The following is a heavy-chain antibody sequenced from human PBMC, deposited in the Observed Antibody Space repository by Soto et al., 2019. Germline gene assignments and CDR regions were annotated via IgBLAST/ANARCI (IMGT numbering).Heavy chain of an antibody. J-gene: IGHJ4*02. CDR1: GFTFSSYA. D-gene: IGHD2-15*01. V-gene: IGHV3-23*01. CDR3: AKGGGSVCSGGTCYFQAPDY. Sequence: VQLLESGGGLVQPGGSLRLSCAASGFTFSSYAMSWVRQAPGKGLEWVSGIDGSGRNTYYADSVKGRFTISRDNSKNTLSVQMNSVRVEDTALYYCAKGGGSVCSGGTCYFQAPDYWGQGTLVTVSS. CDR2: IDGSGRNT.